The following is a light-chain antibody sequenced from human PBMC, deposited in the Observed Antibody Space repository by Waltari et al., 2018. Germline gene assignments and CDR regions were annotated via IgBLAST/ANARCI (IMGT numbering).Light chain of an antibody. Sequence: DIQMTQSPSTLSASVGDRVTITCRASQSLNDWLAWYPQKPGKAPKVLIYKVSNLESGVPSRFSGSGSGTEFTLTISGLQPDDFATYYCQQYNSYSWTFGQGTRVEVK. CDR2: KVS. CDR1: QSLNDW. CDR3: QQYNSYSWT. J-gene: IGKJ1*01. V-gene: IGKV1-5*03.